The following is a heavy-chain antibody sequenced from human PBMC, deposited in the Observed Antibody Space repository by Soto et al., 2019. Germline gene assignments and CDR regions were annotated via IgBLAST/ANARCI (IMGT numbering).Heavy chain of an antibody. J-gene: IGHJ5*02. CDR1: GGSFRSYA. CDR2: SIPISGTT. V-gene: IGHV1-69*01. Sequence: VQLVQSGAEVKKPGSSMKVSCKVSGGSFRSYAINWVREAPGQGLEWMGGSIPISGTTNYARKFQGRVTISADESTSTAYMDLSSLTYADTAVYYCARAGTWGQGSLVTVSS. CDR3: ARAGT.